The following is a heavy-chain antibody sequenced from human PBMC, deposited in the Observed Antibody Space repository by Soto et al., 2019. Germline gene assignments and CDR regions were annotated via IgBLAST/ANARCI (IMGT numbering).Heavy chain of an antibody. J-gene: IGHJ4*02. CDR2: IYYSGST. CDR3: ARAKILNTYYYDSSGYCHFDY. Sequence: SETLSLTCTVSGGSISSGGYYWSWIRQHPGKGLEWIGYIYYSGSTYYNPSLKSRVTISVDTSKNQFSLKLSSVTAADTAVYYCARAKILNTYYYDSSGYCHFDYWGQGTLVTVSS. CDR1: GGSISSGGYY. V-gene: IGHV4-31*03. D-gene: IGHD3-22*01.